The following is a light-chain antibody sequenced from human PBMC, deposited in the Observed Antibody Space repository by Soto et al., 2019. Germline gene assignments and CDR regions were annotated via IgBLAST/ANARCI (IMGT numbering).Light chain of an antibody. J-gene: IGLJ2*01. CDR2: DVS. CDR3: CSYAGSYTWV. V-gene: IGLV2-11*01. CDR1: SSDVGGYNY. Sequence: QSALAQPRSVSGSPGQSVAISCTGTSSDVGGYNYVSWYQQHPGKAPKLMISDVSKRPSGVPDRFSGSKSGNTASLTISGLQAEYEADYYCCSYAGSYTWVFGGGTTVTVL.